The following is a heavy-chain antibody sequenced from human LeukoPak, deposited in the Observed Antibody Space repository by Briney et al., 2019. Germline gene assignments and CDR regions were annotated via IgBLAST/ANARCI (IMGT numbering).Heavy chain of an antibody. J-gene: IGHJ4*02. V-gene: IGHV3-74*01. D-gene: IGHD3-9*01. CDR2: INSDGSIT. CDR1: GFTFSNYW. Sequence: GGSLRLSCAASGFTFSNYWMHWVRQAPGKGLVWVSRINSDGSITSYADSVKGRFTISGDNAKNTLYLQMNSLRAEDTAVYYCARVLRYLADDYWGQGTLVTVSS. CDR3: ARVLRYLADDY.